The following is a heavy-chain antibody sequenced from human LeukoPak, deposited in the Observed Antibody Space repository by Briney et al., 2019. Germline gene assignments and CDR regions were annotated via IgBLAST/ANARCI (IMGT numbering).Heavy chain of an antibody. CDR2: ISYDGSNK. J-gene: IGHJ4*02. CDR1: GFTFSSYA. D-gene: IGHD4-23*01. Sequence: GGSLRLSCAASGFTFSSYAMHWVRQAPGKGLEWVAVISYDGSNKYYADSVKGRFTISRDNSKNTLYLQMNSLRAEDTAVYYCAKLLSNSGRFLYWGQGTLVTVSS. V-gene: IGHV3-30*04. CDR3: AKLLSNSGRFLY.